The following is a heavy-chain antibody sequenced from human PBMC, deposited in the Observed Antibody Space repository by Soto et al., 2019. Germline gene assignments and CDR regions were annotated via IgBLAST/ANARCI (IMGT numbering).Heavy chain of an antibody. D-gene: IGHD3-10*01. J-gene: IGHJ4*02. CDR1: GGSISSSSYY. V-gene: IGHV4-39*01. Sequence: SETLSLTCTVSGGSISSSSYYWGWIRQPPGKGLEWIGSIYYSGSTYYNPSLKSRVTISVDTSKNQFSLKLSSVTAADTAVYYCGYGSVHPFDYWGQGTLVTVSS. CDR2: IYYSGST. CDR3: GYGSVHPFDY.